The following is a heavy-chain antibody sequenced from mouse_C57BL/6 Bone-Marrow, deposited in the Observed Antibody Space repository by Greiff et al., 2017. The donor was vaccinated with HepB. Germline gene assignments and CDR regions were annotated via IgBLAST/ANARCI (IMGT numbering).Heavy chain of an antibody. D-gene: IGHD2-1*01. CDR2: ISYDGSN. CDR3: ARVYPDY. Sequence: VQLQQSGPGLVKPSQSLSLTCSVTGYSITSGYYWNWIRQFPGNKLEWMGYISYDGSNNYNPSLKNRISITRDTSKNQFFLKLNSVTTEDTATYYCARVYPDYWGQGTSVTVSS. J-gene: IGHJ4*01. V-gene: IGHV3-6*01. CDR1: GYSITSGYY.